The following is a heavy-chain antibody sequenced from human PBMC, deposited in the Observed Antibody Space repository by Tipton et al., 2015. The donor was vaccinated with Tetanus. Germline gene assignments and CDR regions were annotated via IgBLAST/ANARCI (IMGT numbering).Heavy chain of an antibody. CDR2: TYYRSKWFN. J-gene: IGHJ3*01. D-gene: IGHD2-2*01. V-gene: IGHV6-1*01. CDR3: ARRSYCSSSRCFDAFDL. Sequence: GLVKPSQTLSLTCAISGDSVSSNTMAWNWIRQSPSRGLEWLGRTYYRSKWFNDYAVSLRGRITVNADTSRNQFSLQLNSVTAADTAVYYCARRSYCSSSRCFDAFDLWGQGTMITVSS. CDR1: GDSVSSNTMA.